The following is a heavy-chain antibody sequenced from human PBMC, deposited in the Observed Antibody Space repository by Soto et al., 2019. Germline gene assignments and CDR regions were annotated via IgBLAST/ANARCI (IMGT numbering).Heavy chain of an antibody. V-gene: IGHV3-23*01. CDR2: ISGSGGST. CDR1: GFPFSSYA. J-gene: IGHJ3*02. D-gene: IGHD1-26*01. Sequence: PGGSLRLSCAASGFPFSSYAMSWVRQAPGKGLEWVSAISGSGGSTYYADSVKGRFTISRDNSKNTLYLQMNSLRAEDTAVYYCAKVDAGAVGAFDIWGQGTMVTVSS. CDR3: AKVDAGAVGAFDI.